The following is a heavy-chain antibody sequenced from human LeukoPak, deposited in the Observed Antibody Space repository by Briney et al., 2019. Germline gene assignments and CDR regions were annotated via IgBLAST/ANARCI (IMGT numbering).Heavy chain of an antibody. J-gene: IGHJ3*01. Sequence: SETLSLTCAVYGGSFSGYYWSWIRQPPGKGLEWIGEINHSGSTNYNPSLKSRVTISVDTSKNQFSLKLSSVTAADTAVYYCASSDHCSGGSCSPGGRGTMVTVSS. CDR2: INHSGST. CDR1: GGSFSGYY. CDR3: ASSDHCSGGSCSP. V-gene: IGHV4-34*01. D-gene: IGHD2-15*01.